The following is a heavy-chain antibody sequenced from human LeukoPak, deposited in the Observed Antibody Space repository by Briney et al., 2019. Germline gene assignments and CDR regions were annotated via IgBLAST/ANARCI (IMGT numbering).Heavy chain of an antibody. J-gene: IGHJ6*03. CDR1: GYTFTGYY. CDR2: INPNSGGT. Sequence: ASVNVSYKSSGYTFTGYYMHWVRQAPGQGLEGMGWINPNSGGTNYAQKFQDRVTRTRATSISTAYMELSRLRSDDRAVYYCARGHEQLRQYYYYYMDVWGKGTTVTVSS. D-gene: IGHD6-13*01. CDR3: ARGHEQLRQYYYYYMDV. V-gene: IGHV1-2*02.